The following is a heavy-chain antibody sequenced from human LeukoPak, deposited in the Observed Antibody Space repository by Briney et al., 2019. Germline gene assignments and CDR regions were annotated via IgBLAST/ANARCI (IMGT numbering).Heavy chain of an antibody. V-gene: IGHV4-28*03. CDR2: IYYSGST. CDR3: ARVCAMRRPTCWFDY. CDR1: GYSISSSNW. Sequence: SETLSLTCAVSGYSISSSNWWGWIRQPPGKGLEWIGYIYYSGSTYYNPSLKSRVTMSVDTSKNQFSLKLSSVTAVDTAVYYCARVCAMRRPTCWFDYWGQGTLVTVSS. J-gene: IGHJ4*02. D-gene: IGHD1-1*01.